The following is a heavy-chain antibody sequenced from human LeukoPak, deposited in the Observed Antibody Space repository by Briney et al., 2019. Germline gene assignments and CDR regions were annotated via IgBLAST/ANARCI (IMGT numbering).Heavy chain of an antibody. J-gene: IGHJ4*02. Sequence: SQTLSLTCAISGDSVSSNSAAWNWIRQSPSRGLEWLGRTYYRSKWYNDYAVSVKSRITNNPDTPNNQFSLQVNSVNPEETAVYYCARGRDEYSSSLAYWGQGTIVTVSS. CDR1: GDSVSSNSAA. CDR3: ARGRDEYSSSLAY. CDR2: TYYRSKWYN. D-gene: IGHD6-6*01. V-gene: IGHV6-1*01.